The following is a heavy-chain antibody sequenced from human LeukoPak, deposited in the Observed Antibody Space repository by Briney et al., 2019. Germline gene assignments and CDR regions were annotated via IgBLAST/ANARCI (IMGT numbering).Heavy chain of an antibody. CDR3: ARGDSSGWSSNPPLD. V-gene: IGHV3-21*01. CDR2: ISSSSSYI. CDR1: GFTFSSYS. Sequence: GGSLRLSCVGSGFTFSSYSMNWVRQAPGKGLEWVSSISSSSSYIFYADSVKGRFTISRDNAKNSLYLQMNSLRGEDTAVYYCARGDSSGWSSNPPLDSGQGTLVTVSS. D-gene: IGHD6-19*01. J-gene: IGHJ4*02.